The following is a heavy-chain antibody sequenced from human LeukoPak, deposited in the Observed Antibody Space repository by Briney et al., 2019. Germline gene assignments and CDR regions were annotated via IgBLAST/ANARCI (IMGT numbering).Heavy chain of an antibody. J-gene: IGHJ4*02. V-gene: IGHV4-59*01. D-gene: IGHD3-10*01. CDR2: IYYSGST. CDR3: ARSGGLYYYGSGSYHVFDY. CDR1: GGSISSYH. Sequence: SETLSLTCTVSGGSISSYHWSWIRQPPGKGLEWIGYIYYSGSTNYNPSLKSRVTMSVDTSKNQFSLKLSSVTAADTAVYYCARSGGLYYYGSGSYHVFDYWGQGTLVTVSS.